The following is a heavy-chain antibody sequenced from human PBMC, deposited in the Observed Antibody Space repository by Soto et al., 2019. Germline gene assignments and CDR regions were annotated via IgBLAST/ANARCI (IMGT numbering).Heavy chain of an antibody. J-gene: IGHJ5*02. V-gene: IGHV1-8*01. Sequence: QVPLVQSGAEVKKPGASVKVSCTASGYTFTNYDINWVRRATGQGLEWLGWMNPNTGNTGYAQRFQGRVTMSRDTSTSTAYMELSSLRSEDTSVYFCARSLHYCLGANCDIWFDNWGQGALVTVAS. D-gene: IGHD2-15*01. CDR3: ARSLHYCLGANCDIWFDN. CDR1: GYTFTNYD. CDR2: MNPNTGNT.